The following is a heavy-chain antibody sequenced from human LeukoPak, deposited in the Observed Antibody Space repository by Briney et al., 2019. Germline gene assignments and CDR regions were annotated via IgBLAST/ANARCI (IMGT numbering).Heavy chain of an antibody. CDR3: ARGGSSSWDGFDP. CDR2: ISGSGGST. Sequence: GGSLRLSCAASGFTFSSYAMSWVRQAPGKGLEWVSAISGSGGSTYYADSVKGRFTISRDNSKNTLYLQMNSLRAGDTAVYYCARGGSSSWDGFDPWGQGTLVTVSS. V-gene: IGHV3-23*01. CDR1: GFTFSSYA. J-gene: IGHJ5*02. D-gene: IGHD6-13*01.